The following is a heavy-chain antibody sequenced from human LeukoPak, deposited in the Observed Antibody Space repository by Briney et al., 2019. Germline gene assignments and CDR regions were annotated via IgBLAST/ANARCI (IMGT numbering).Heavy chain of an antibody. CDR1: GFTFSSYS. CDR2: ITSDSTTM. V-gene: IGHV3-48*01. J-gene: IGHJ5*02. Sequence: GGSLRLSCAASGFTFSSYSMNWVSQAPGQGLEWVSYITSDSTTMFYADSVKGRFTASRDNAENSMYLQMNSLRAEDTAVYYCARVALRPIDYSNPEFDPWGQGTLVTVSS. D-gene: IGHD4-11*01. CDR3: ARVALRPIDYSNPEFDP.